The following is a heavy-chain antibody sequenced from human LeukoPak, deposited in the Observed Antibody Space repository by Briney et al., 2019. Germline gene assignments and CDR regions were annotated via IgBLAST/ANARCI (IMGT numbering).Heavy chain of an antibody. J-gene: IGHJ3*02. CDR3: ARGLRGALTYYDFWTPSGDAFDI. D-gene: IGHD3-3*01. CDR2: IYYSGST. V-gene: IGHV4-39*07. Sequence: SETLSLTCTVSGGSISSSSYYWGWIRQPPGKGLEWIGSIYYSGSTYYNPSLKSRVTISVDTSKNQFSLKLSSVTAADTAVYYCARGLRGALTYYDFWTPSGDAFDIWGQGTMVTVSS. CDR1: GGSISSSSYY.